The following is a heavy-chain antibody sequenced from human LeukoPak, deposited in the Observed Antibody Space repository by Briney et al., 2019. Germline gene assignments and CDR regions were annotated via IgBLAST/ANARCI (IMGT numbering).Heavy chain of an antibody. V-gene: IGHV4-4*07. D-gene: IGHD2-2*01. CDR3: ASGNPAATLYYFDY. Sequence: SETLSLTCTVSGGSISSYYWSWIRQPARKGLEWIGRIYTSGSTNYNPSLKSRVTMSVDTSKNQFSLKLSSVTAADTAVYYCASGNPAATLYYFDYWGQGTLVTVSS. CDR2: IYTSGST. CDR1: GGSISSYY. J-gene: IGHJ4*02.